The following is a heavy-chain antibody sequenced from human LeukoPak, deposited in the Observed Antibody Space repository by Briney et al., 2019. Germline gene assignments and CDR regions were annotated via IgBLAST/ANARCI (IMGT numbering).Heavy chain of an antibody. V-gene: IGHV3-33*01. D-gene: IGHD3-22*01. Sequence: GGSLRLSCAASGFTFSDYGMHWVRQAPGKGLEWVAVLWYDGNTKYYADSVKGRFPISRDNSKNTLYLQVNSLRAEDTAVYYCARNRAPYYYDSSGYWYYYGMDVWGQGTTVTVSS. CDR1: GFTFSDYG. J-gene: IGHJ6*02. CDR2: LWYDGNTK. CDR3: ARNRAPYYYDSSGYWYYYGMDV.